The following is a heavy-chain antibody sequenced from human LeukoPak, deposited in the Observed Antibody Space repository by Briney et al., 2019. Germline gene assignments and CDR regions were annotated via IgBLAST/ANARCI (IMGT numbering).Heavy chain of an antibody. V-gene: IGHV3-69-1*01. D-gene: IGHD3-9*01. Sequence: GGSLRLSCAASGFTFSSYDMNWVRQAPGKGLEWVSYISSGSTIYDADSVKGRFTISRDNAKNSLYLQMNSLRAEDTAVYYCARENWQILRYFDWSYFDYWGQGTLVTVSS. J-gene: IGHJ4*02. CDR3: ARENWQILRYFDWSYFDY. CDR2: ISSGSTI. CDR1: GFTFSSYD.